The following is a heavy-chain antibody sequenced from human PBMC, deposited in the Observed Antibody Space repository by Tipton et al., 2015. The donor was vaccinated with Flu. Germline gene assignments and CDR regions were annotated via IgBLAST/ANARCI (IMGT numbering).Heavy chain of an antibody. J-gene: IGHJ4*02. CDR2: FHYTGGT. D-gene: IGHD3-10*01. CDR1: GGSVSSTSYY. V-gene: IGHV4-39*07. CDR3: ARDIRSYGSGSYSH. Sequence: TLSLTCAVSGGSVSSTSYYWGWIRQPPGKGLEWIGSFHYTGGTYYNPSLKSRLTISVDTSKNQFSLKVSSVTAADTAVYFCARDIRSYGSGSYSHWGQGTLVSVSP.